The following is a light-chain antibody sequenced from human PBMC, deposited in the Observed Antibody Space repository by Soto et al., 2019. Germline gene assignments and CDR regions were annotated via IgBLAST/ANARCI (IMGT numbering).Light chain of an antibody. V-gene: IGLV2-14*01. CDR2: DDS. Sequence: QSALTQPASVSGSPGQSITISCIGTSSDVGGYNYVSWYQQHPGKAPKLMIYDDSNRPSGVSNRFSGSKSGNTASLTISGLQAEDEADYYCSSYTSSSRVFGGGTKLTVL. CDR1: SSDVGGYNY. J-gene: IGLJ2*01. CDR3: SSYTSSSRV.